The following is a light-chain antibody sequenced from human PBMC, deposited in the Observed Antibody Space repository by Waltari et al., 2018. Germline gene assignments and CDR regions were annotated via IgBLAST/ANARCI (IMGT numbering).Light chain of an antibody. V-gene: IGKV3-20*01. CDR1: QSISKY. CDR3: QHYVSLPVT. J-gene: IGKJ1*01. Sequence: IVLTQSPGTLSLSSGERATLSCRTSQSISKYLAWYQQKPGQAPSLLIYHASSMATGIPDRFSGSGSGTDFSLTISRLEPEDFAVYYCQHYVSLPVTFGQGTKVEIK. CDR2: HAS.